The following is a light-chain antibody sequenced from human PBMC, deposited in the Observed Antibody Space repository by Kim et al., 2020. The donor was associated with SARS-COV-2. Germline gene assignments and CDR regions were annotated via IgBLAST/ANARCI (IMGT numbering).Light chain of an antibody. V-gene: IGKV3-15*01. CDR2: GAS. J-gene: IGKJ2*03. CDR3: HQYNFWPYS. CDR1: QTISSN. Sequence: SVSPGERATLSGRASQTISSNLAWYRQKPGQAPRLLIYGASSRATGIPARFSGSGFGTEFTLTISSLQSEDFAVYFCHQYNFWPYSFGQGTKLEI.